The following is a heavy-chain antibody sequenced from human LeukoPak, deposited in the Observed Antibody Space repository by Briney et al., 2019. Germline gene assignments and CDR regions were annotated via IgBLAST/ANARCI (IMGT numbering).Heavy chain of an antibody. CDR1: GYTFTSYY. CDR2: INPNSGGT. CDR3: GCGGDLPLIPGY. D-gene: IGHD2-21*01. V-gene: IGHV1-2*02. Sequence: ASVKVPCKASGYTFTSYYMHWVRQAPGQGLEWMGWINPNSGGTNYAQKFQGRVTMTRDTSISTAYMELSRLRADDTAVYYCGCGGDLPLIPGYWGQGTLVTVSS. J-gene: IGHJ4*02.